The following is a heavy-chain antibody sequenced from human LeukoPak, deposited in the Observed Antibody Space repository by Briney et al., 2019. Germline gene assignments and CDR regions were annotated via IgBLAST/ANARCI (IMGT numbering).Heavy chain of an antibody. V-gene: IGHV3-23*01. D-gene: IGHD6-19*01. CDR3: AKDLRMGSGWYYFNY. J-gene: IGHJ4*02. Sequence: GGSLRLSCAASGFTFSSYAMSWVRQAPGKGLEWVSAISGSGGSTYYADSVKGRFTISRDNSKNTLYLQMNSLRAEDTAVYYCAKDLRMGSGWYYFNYWGQGTLVTVSS. CDR1: GFTFSSYA. CDR2: ISGSGGST.